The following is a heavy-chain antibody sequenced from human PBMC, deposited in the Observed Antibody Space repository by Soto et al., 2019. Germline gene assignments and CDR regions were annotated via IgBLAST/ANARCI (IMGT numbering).Heavy chain of an antibody. J-gene: IGHJ3*02. CDR3: ARAPDYYDSSGYYSHPGEAFDI. V-gene: IGHV3-48*03. CDR2: ISSSGSTI. CDR1: GFTFSSYE. Sequence: EVQLVESGGGLVQPGGSLRLSCAASGFTFSSYEMNWVRQAPGKGLEWVSYISSSGSTIYYADSVKGRFTISRDNAKNSLYLQMNSLRAEDTAVYYCARAPDYYDSSGYYSHPGEAFDIWGQGTMVTVSS. D-gene: IGHD3-22*01.